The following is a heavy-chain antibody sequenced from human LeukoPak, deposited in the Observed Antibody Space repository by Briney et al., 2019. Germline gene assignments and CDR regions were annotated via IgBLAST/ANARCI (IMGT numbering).Heavy chain of an antibody. CDR2: ISASGGNT. V-gene: IGHV3-23*01. CDR1: GFTFSSYG. J-gene: IGHJ4*02. Sequence: GGSLRLSCAASGFTFSSYGMKWARQAPGKGLEWVSSISASGGNTYNADFVKGRFTISRDNSKNTVDLQMNSLRAEDTAVYYCANLFQNYFAYWGQGALVTVSS. D-gene: IGHD2-21*01. CDR3: ANLFQNYFAY.